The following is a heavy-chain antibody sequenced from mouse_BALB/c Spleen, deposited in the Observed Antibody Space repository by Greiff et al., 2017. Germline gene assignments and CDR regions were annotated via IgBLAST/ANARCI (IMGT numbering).Heavy chain of an antibody. CDR1: GYTFTSYV. J-gene: IGHJ1*01. CDR3: ARGGLRRPWYFDV. Sequence: VQLQQSGPELVKPGASVKMSCKASGYTFTSYVMHWVKQKPGQGLEWIGYINPYNDGTKYNEKFKGKATLTSDKSSSTAYMELSSLTSEDSAVYYCARGGLRRPWYFDVWGAGTTVTVSS. CDR2: INPYNDGT. D-gene: IGHD2-4*01. V-gene: IGHV1-14*01.